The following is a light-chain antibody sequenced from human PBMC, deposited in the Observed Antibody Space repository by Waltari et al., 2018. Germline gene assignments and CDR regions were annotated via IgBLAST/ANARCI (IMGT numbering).Light chain of an antibody. CDR2: DVK. V-gene: IGLV2-14*03. J-gene: IGLJ2*01. Sequence: QSDLSQPASVSGSPGQSITISCTGTSSDVGGYNYVPWYQEYPCKAPKLIIYDVKNRPSGVSNRFSGSKSGNTASLTISGLQAEDEADYYCSSYTSTSTVLFGGGTKVTVL. CDR3: SSYTSTSTVL. CDR1: SSDVGGYNY.